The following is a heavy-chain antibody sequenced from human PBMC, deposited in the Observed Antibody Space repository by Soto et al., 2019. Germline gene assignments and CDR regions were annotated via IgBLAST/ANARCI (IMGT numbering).Heavy chain of an antibody. J-gene: IGHJ5*02. V-gene: IGHV1-8*01. CDR1: GYTFTSYD. Sequence: ASVKVSCKASGYTFTSYDINWVRQATGQGLEWMGWMNPNSGNTGYAQKFQGRVTMTRNTSISTAYMELSSLRSEDTAVYYCARGPGVTRTVRKYNWFDPWGQGTLVTVSS. D-gene: IGHD7-27*01. CDR2: MNPNSGNT. CDR3: ARGPGVTRTVRKYNWFDP.